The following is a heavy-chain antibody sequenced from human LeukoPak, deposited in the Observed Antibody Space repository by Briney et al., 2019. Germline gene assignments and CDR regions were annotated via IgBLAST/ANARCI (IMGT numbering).Heavy chain of an antibody. J-gene: IGHJ4*02. CDR1: GFTFSSYS. CDR3: ARDLYGSGYYSPVDY. Sequence: PGGSLRLSCAASGFTFSSYSMNWVRQAPGKGLEWVSSISSSSSYIYYADSVKGRFTISRDNAKNSLYLQMNSLRAEDTAVYYCARDLYGSGYYSPVDYWGQGTLVTVSS. V-gene: IGHV3-21*01. CDR2: ISSSSSYI. D-gene: IGHD3-3*01.